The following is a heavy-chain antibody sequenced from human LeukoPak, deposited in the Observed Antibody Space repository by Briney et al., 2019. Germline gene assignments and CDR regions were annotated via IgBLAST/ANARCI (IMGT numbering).Heavy chain of an antibody. D-gene: IGHD5-12*01. CDR2: INSDGSST. CDR3: ARPRGNSGYDNAFDI. J-gene: IGHJ3*02. V-gene: IGHV3-74*01. Sequence: GGSLRLSCAASGFTFSSYWMHWVRQAPGKGLVWVSRINSDGSSTSYADSVKGRFTISRDNAKNTLYLQMNSLRAEDTALYYCARPRGNSGYDNAFDIWGQGTMVTVSS. CDR1: GFTFSSYW.